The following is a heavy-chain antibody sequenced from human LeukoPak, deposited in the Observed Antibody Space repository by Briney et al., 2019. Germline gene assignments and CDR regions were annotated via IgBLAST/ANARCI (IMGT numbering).Heavy chain of an antibody. Sequence: GGSLRLSCAASGFTFSSYGMHWGRQAPGKGVGGGAFIRDDGSNKYYADSVKGRFTISRDNSKNTLYLQMNSLRAEDTAVYYCARDAHTGSGTYWGGVDYYYGLDVWGQGTTVTVSS. J-gene: IGHJ6*02. CDR1: GFTFSSYG. V-gene: IGHV3-30*02. CDR2: IRDDGSNK. CDR3: ARDAHTGSGTYWGGVDYYYGLDV. D-gene: IGHD3-10*01.